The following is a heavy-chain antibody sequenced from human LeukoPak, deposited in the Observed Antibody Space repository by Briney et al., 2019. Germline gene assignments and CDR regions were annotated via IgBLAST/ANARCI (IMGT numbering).Heavy chain of an antibody. J-gene: IGHJ4*02. CDR2: ISSDSTTT. D-gene: IGHD3-3*01. Sequence: GGSLRLSCAASGFTFNTYGMNWVRQAPGKGLEWISYISSDSTTTYYADSVMGRFIISRDNAKNSLFLHMNSLRAEDTAVYYCARPSEITIFGVDSPTDYWGQGTLVTVSS. CDR3: ARPSEITIFGVDSPTDY. CDR1: GFTFNTYG. V-gene: IGHV3-48*01.